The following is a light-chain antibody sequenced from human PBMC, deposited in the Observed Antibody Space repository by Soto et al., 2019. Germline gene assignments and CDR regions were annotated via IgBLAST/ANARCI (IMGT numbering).Light chain of an antibody. CDR2: AAS. J-gene: IGKJ1*01. CDR3: QQSYSSPPT. Sequence: DIQMTQSPSSLSASVEDRVIITCRASQSISNHLNWYPQKPGKAPKLLIFAASSLQSGVPSRFSCSRSGPDYTLTIRCLRPEDCATYYCQQSYSSPPTFGQGTKGDIK. V-gene: IGKV1-39*01. CDR1: QSISNH.